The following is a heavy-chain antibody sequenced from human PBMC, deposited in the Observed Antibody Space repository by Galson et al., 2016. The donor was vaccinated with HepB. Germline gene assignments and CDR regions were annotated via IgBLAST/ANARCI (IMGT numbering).Heavy chain of an antibody. CDR1: GGSIRGHY. V-gene: IGHV4-59*11. CDR3: ARINAVMGTPSDY. J-gene: IGHJ4*02. D-gene: IGHD1/OR15-1a*01. Sequence: SETLSLTCTVSGGSIRGHYWSWIRQPPGKGLEWIGYIYYSGSTNYHPSLKSRVTISVDMSKNQFSLKLSSVTAADTAVYYCARINAVMGTPSDYWGQGTLVTVSS. CDR2: IYYSGST.